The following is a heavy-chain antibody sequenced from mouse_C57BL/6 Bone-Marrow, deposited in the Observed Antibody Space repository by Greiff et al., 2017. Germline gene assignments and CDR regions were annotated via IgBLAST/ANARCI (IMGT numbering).Heavy chain of an antibody. V-gene: IGHV1-55*01. D-gene: IGHD1-1*01. J-gene: IGHJ1*03. CDR2: IYPGSGST. CDR3: ARGGTVVATDWYFDV. Sequence: QVQLQQPGAELVKPGASVKMSCKASGYTFTSYWITWVKQRPGQGLEWIGDIYPGSGSTNYNEKFKSKATLTVDTSSSTAYMQLSSLTSEDSAVYYCARGGTVVATDWYFDVWGTGTTVTVSS. CDR1: GYTFTSYW.